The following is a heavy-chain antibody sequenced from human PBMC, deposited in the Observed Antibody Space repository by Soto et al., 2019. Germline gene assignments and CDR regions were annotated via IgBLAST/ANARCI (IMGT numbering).Heavy chain of an antibody. CDR1: GFTFSSYS. J-gene: IGHJ6*02. D-gene: IGHD6-6*01. CDR2: ISSSSSYI. CDR3: ARDEEYSSSFQIVVYGMDV. V-gene: IGHV3-21*01. Sequence: GGSLRLSCAASGFTFSSYSMNWVRQAPGKGLEWVSSISSSSSYIYYADSVKGRFTISRDNAKNSLYLQMNSLRAEDTAVYYCARDEEYSSSFQIVVYGMDVWGQGTTVTVSS.